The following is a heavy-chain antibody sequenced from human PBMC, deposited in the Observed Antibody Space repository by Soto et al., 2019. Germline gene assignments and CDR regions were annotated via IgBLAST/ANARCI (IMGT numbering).Heavy chain of an antibody. CDR1: GLDFSSEV. CDR3: AKVGPSYYYGMDV. D-gene: IGHD1-26*01. CDR2: ISGSGRTI. V-gene: IGHV3-23*01. J-gene: IGHJ6*02. Sequence: GGSLRLSCAASGLDFSSEVMCWVRQAPGKGLEWVSSISGSGRTIYHADFMRGRFAISRDNSKNSLYLQLNNLRVDDTAVYYCAKVGPSYYYGMDVWGQGTTVTVSS.